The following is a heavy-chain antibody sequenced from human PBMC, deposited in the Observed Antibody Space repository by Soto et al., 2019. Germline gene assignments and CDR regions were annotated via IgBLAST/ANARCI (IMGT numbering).Heavy chain of an antibody. CDR3: ARERFPGIAAAGLYYFDY. V-gene: IGHV3-33*01. J-gene: IGHJ4*02. Sequence: QVQLVESGGGVVQPGRSLRLSCAASGFTFSSYGMHWVRQAPGNGLEWVAVIWYDGSNKYYADSVKGRFTISRDNSKNPLYLQMNSLRAEDTAVYYCARERFPGIAAAGLYYFDYWGQGTLVTVSS. CDR2: IWYDGSNK. CDR1: GFTFSSYG. D-gene: IGHD6-13*01.